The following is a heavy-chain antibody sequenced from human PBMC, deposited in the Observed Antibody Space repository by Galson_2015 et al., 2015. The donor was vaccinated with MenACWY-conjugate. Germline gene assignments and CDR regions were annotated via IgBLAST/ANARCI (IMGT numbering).Heavy chain of an antibody. V-gene: IGHV2-5*02. J-gene: IGHJ4*02. CDR3: AHRRMYIFDSTGYVF. CDR2: IYWDDNK. CDR1: GFSLSTGGGS. Sequence: PALGIPTGTLTQPCPFSGFSLSTGGGSGGWIRQPPGKAQEWLTLIYWDDNKRYSPSLQSRLTITKDTSKNQVVLTMTNMDPVDTAIYYCAHRRMYIFDSTGYVFWGKGTLVTVSS. D-gene: IGHD3-22*01.